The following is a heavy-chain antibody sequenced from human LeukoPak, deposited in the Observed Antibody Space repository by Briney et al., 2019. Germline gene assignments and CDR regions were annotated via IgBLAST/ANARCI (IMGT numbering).Heavy chain of an antibody. CDR1: DGSMSSHY. Sequence: SETLSLTCTVSDGSMSSHYWSWIRQPPGKGLEWIGYIYYSGSTNYNPSLKSRVTMSVDTSKNQFSLKLSSVTAADTAVYYCARDIYDSSGYYSDYWGQGTLVTVSS. V-gene: IGHV4-59*11. D-gene: IGHD3-22*01. CDR3: ARDIYDSSGYYSDY. J-gene: IGHJ4*02. CDR2: IYYSGST.